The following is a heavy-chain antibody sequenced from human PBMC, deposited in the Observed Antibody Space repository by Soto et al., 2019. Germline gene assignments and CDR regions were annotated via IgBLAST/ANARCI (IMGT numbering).Heavy chain of an antibody. J-gene: IGHJ3*02. CDR3: ARDWSGEEDAFDI. Sequence: ASVKVSCKASGYTFTGYYMHWVRQAPGQGLEWMGWINPNSGGTNYAQKFQGRVTTTRDTSISTAYMELSRLRSDDTAVYYCARDWSGEEDAFDIWGQGTMVTVSS. CDR1: GYTFTGYY. CDR2: INPNSGGT. D-gene: IGHD1-26*01. V-gene: IGHV1-2*02.